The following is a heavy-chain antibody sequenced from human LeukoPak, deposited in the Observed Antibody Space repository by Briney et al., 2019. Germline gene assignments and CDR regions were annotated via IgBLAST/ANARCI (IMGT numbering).Heavy chain of an antibody. CDR2: ISSSSSYI. D-gene: IGHD6-6*01. CDR1: GFTFSSYS. J-gene: IGHJ3*02. V-gene: IGHV3-21*01. CDR3: ARDQASSIAAYAFDI. Sequence: GGSLRLSCAASGFTFSSYSMNWVRQAPGKGLEWVSSISSSSSYIYYADSVKGRFTISRDNAKNSLYLQMNSLRAEDTAVYYCARDQASSIAAYAFDIWGQGTMVTVSS.